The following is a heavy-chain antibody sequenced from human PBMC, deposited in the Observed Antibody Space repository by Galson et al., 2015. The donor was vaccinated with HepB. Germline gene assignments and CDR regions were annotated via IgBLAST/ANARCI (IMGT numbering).Heavy chain of an antibody. CDR3: ARGFVDTAIFDY. J-gene: IGHJ4*02. CDR1: GFTFSGYA. Sequence: LRLSCAASGFTFSGYAMLWVRQAPGKGLEYVSGIGNNGGSTYYANSVKGRFTISRDKSKNTLYLQMDSLRVDDMAVYYCARGFVDTAIFDYWGQGTLVTVSS. CDR2: IGNNGGST. V-gene: IGHV3-64*01. D-gene: IGHD5-18*01.